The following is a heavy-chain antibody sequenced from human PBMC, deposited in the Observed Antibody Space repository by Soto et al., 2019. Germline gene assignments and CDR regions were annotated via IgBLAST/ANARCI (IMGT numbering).Heavy chain of an antibody. V-gene: IGHV4-31*03. CDR1: GGSISSGDYY. CDR3: ARGPRDYDFWSGLPFDP. CDR2: IYYSGST. Sequence: SETLSLTCTVSGGSISSGDYYWSWIRQHPGKGLEWIGYIYYSGSTYYNPSLKSRVTISVDTSKNQFSLKLSSVTAADTAVYYCARGPRDYDFWSGLPFDPWGQGTLVTVSS. J-gene: IGHJ5*02. D-gene: IGHD3-3*01.